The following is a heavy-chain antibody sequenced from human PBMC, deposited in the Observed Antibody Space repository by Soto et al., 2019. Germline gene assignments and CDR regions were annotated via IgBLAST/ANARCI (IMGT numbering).Heavy chain of an antibody. CDR1: GSTFSNDW. Sequence: EVQLVESGGGLLQPGGSLRLSCAVSGSTFSNDWMHWVRKAPGKGLVWVSHINSDGSSTNYADFVKGRFTIARDNAKNTVYLQMNSLRAEDTAVYYCARDRSYRLDVWGQGTTVTVSS. J-gene: IGHJ6*02. V-gene: IGHV3-74*01. CDR2: INSDGSST. D-gene: IGHD4-4*01. CDR3: ARDRSYRLDV.